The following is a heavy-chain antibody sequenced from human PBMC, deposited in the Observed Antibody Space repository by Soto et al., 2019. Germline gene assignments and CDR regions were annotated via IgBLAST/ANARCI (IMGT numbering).Heavy chain of an antibody. Sequence: PGESLKISCQGSGYSFSTYWIGWVRQMPGKGLEWMGIIYPGNSDTRYSPSFQGQVTISADTSISTAYLEWSSLKASDTAIYYCARHVYYDVLKKNYWGQGTLVTVSS. D-gene: IGHD3-9*01. CDR2: IYPGNSDT. J-gene: IGHJ4*02. CDR1: GYSFSTYW. CDR3: ARHVYYDVLKKNY. V-gene: IGHV5-51*01.